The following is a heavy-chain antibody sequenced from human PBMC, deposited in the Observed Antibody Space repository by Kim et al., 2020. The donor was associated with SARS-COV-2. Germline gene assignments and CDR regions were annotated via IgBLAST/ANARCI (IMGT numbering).Heavy chain of an antibody. D-gene: IGHD6-13*01. V-gene: IGHV6-1*01. CDR1: GDSVSSNSAA. CDR2: TYYRSKWYN. J-gene: IGHJ3*02. Sequence: SQTLSLTCAISGDSVSSNSAAWNWIRQSPSRGLEWLGRTYYRSKWYNDYAVSVKSRITINPDTSKNQFSLQLNSVTPEDTAVYYCAREARIAASGTGADAFDIWGQGKMVTVSS. CDR3: AREARIAASGTGADAFDI.